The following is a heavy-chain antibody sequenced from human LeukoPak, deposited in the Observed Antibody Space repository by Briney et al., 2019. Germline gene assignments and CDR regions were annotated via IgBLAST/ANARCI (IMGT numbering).Heavy chain of an antibody. V-gene: IGHV3-9*01. CDR1: GFTFDDYA. J-gene: IGHJ4*02. CDR2: ISWNNISR. D-gene: IGHD4-17*01. CDR3: AKVASYDYGDYIDF. Sequence: GRSLRLSCAASGFTFDDYAMHWVRQAPGKGLEWVSGISWNNISRGYADSVKGRFTISRDNAKNSLYLQMNSLRTEDTALYYCAKVASYDYGDYIDFWGQGTLVTVSS.